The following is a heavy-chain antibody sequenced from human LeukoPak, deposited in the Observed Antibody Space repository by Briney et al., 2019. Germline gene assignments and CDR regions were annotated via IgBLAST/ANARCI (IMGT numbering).Heavy chain of an antibody. CDR3: ARLRGYCSSSSCYGAEDY. CDR1: GFTFSSYS. D-gene: IGHD2-2*01. CDR2: ISSGSNYI. V-gene: IGHV3-21*01. J-gene: IGHJ4*02. Sequence: GGSLRLSCAASGFTFSSYSMNWVRQAPGKGLEWVSSISSGSNYIYYADSVKGRFTISRDNAKNSLYLQLNSLRAEDTAVYYCARLRGYCSSSSCYGAEDYWGQGTLVTVSS.